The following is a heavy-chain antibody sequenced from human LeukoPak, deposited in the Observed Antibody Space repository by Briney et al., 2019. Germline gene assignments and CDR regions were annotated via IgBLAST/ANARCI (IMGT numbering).Heavy chain of an antibody. CDR3: AKSDSGWPNYFDY. CDR2: ISYDGSNK. V-gene: IGHV3-30*18. D-gene: IGHD6-19*01. Sequence: GRSLRLSCAASGFTFSSYGMHWVRQAPGKGLEWVAVISYDGSNKYYADSVKGRFTISRDNSKNTLYLQMNSLRAEDTAVYYCAKSDSGWPNYFDYWGQGTLVIVSS. J-gene: IGHJ4*02. CDR1: GFTFSSYG.